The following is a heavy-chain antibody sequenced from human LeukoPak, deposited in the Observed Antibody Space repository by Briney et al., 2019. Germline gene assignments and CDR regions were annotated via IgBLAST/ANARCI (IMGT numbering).Heavy chain of an antibody. D-gene: IGHD1-26*01. CDR2: FDPEEDDT. CDR3: ATNSGSYFLY. V-gene: IGHV1-24*01. J-gene: IGHJ4*02. Sequence: ASVKVSCKVSGYSLTELSMDWVRQAPGKGLEWMGGFDPEEDDTIYAQKFQGRVTMTADTSTDTAYMELSSLRSEDTAVYYCATNSGSYFLYWGQGTLVTVSS. CDR1: GYSLTELS.